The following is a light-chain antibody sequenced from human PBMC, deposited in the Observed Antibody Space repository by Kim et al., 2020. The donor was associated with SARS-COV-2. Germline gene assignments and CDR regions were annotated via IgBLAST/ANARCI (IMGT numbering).Light chain of an antibody. Sequence: GQSVTLSCSGSSSNVCSDYVYWYQQHPRTAPKLLIYNDNQQPSAVPDRLSGSKSGSTASLPIIGLRTADEADYYCATSDNSPNSLVFGGGTKLTVL. V-gene: IGLV1-47*02. CDR1: SSNVCSDY. J-gene: IGLJ2*01. CDR3: ATSDNSPNSLV. CDR2: NDN.